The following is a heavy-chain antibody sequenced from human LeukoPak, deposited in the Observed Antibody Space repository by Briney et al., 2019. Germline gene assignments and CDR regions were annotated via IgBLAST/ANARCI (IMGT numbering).Heavy chain of an antibody. CDR2: IYYSGST. CDR1: GGSISSSSYY. CDR3: ARQSELLGFFDY. Sequence: SETLSLTCTVSGGSISSSSYYWGWIRQPPGKGLEWIGSIYYSGSTYYNPSLKSRVTISVDTSKNQFSLKLSSVTAADTAAYYCARQSELLGFFDYWGQGTLVTVSS. D-gene: IGHD1-26*01. V-gene: IGHV4-39*01. J-gene: IGHJ4*02.